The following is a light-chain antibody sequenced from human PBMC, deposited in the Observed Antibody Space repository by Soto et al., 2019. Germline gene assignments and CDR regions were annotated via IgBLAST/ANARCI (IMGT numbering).Light chain of an antibody. J-gene: IGLJ2*01. Sequence: QPVLTQSPSASASLGASVKLTCTLSSGHSSYAIAWHQQQPEKGPRYLMKLNSDGSHNKGDGIPGRFSGSSSGAERYLTISSLQSEDEADYYCQTWGTGTVIFGGGTKLTVL. CDR1: SGHSSYA. CDR3: QTWGTGTVI. V-gene: IGLV4-69*01. CDR2: LNSDGSH.